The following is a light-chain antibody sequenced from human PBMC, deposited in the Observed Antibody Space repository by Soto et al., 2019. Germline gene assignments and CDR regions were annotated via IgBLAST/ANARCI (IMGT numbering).Light chain of an antibody. CDR1: QSVTSN. J-gene: IGKJ1*01. CDR2: GAS. Sequence: EIVMTQSPATLSVSPGERATLSCRASQSVTSNLAWYQQKPGRAPRLLIYGASTRATGIPARFSGSGSGTEFTLTISNLQSEDFATYYCQQYNSYSWTFGQGTKVEIK. V-gene: IGKV3-15*01. CDR3: QQYNSYSWT.